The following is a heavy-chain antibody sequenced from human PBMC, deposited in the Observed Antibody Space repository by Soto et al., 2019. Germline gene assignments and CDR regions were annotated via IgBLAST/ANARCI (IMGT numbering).Heavy chain of an antibody. Sequence: GGSLRLSCAASGFTFSSYAMSWVRQAPGKGLEWVSAIRYDGSITYYADSVKGRFTISRDNSKNTLYLQMNSLRAEDTAVYYCARESAPTVDYGDYVGSLDRPDYLDYRGQGTLVTVSS. CDR3: ARESAPTVDYGDYVGSLDRPDYLDY. D-gene: IGHD4-17*01. V-gene: IGHV3-23*01. CDR2: IRYDGSIT. J-gene: IGHJ4*02. CDR1: GFTFSSYA.